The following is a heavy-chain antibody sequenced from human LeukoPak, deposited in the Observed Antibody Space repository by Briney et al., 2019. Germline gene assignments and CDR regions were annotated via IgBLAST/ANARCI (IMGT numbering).Heavy chain of an antibody. Sequence: GGSLRLSCAASGFTFSDYYMSWIRQAPGKGLEWVANIKQDGSEKYYVDSVKGRFTISRDNAKNSLYLQMNSLRAEDTAVYYCARVLRGYSRGRGLDYWGQGTLVTVSS. J-gene: IGHJ4*02. CDR1: GFTFSDYY. CDR3: ARVLRGYSRGRGLDY. V-gene: IGHV3-7*01. CDR2: IKQDGSEK. D-gene: IGHD5-18*01.